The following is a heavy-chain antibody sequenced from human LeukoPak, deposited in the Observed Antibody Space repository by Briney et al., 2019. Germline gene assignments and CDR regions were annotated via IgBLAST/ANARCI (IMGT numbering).Heavy chain of an antibody. Sequence: GASVKVSCKASGYTFTSYDINWVRQATGQGLEWMGWINANSGSTGYAQKFQGRVTITRNTSISTAYMELSGLRSEDTAVYYCAGGRSTGYPYYFEYWGQGTLVTVSS. V-gene: IGHV1-8*03. CDR1: GYTFTSYD. CDR3: AGGRSTGYPYYFEY. D-gene: IGHD5-12*01. CDR2: INANSGST. J-gene: IGHJ4*02.